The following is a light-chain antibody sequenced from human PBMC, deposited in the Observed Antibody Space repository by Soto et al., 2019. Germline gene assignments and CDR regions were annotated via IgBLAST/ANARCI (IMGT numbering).Light chain of an antibody. CDR1: QGVTSSY. V-gene: IGKV3-20*01. CDR2: GAF. J-gene: IGKJ5*01. CDR3: QQYYSSAIT. Sequence: EIVLTQSPGTLSLSPGERATLSCRASQGVTSSYLAWYQQKPGQAPRLLIFGAFNRATGIPGRFSGSGSGTDFTLTISRLEPEDFATYYCQQYYSSAITFGQGTRLEIK.